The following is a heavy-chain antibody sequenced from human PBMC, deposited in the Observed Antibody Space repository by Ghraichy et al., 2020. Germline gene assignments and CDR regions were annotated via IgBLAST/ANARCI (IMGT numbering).Heavy chain of an antibody. J-gene: IGHJ5*02. D-gene: IGHD2-2*02. V-gene: IGHV4-39*01. Sequence: SETLSLTCTVSGGSISSSSYYWGWIRQPPGKGLEWIGSIYYSGSTYYNPSLKSRVTISVDTSKNQFSLKLSSVTAADTAVYYCARHGSVVVPAAILNWFDPWGQGTLVTVS. CDR1: GGSISSSSYY. CDR3: ARHGSVVVPAAILNWFDP. CDR2: IYYSGST.